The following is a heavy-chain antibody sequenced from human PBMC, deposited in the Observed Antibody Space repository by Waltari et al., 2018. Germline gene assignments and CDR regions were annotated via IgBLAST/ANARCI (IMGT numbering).Heavy chain of an antibody. CDR3: ARSPGPYYFDY. Sequence: QVQLVQSGAEVTKPGASVQVPCQASGYTFTGYYLHWGRQAPGQGLEWMGRINPNSGGTNYAQKFQGRVTMTRDTSISTAYMELSRLRSDDTAVYYCARSPGPYYFDYWGQGTLVTVSS. CDR2: INPNSGGT. V-gene: IGHV1-2*06. J-gene: IGHJ4*02. CDR1: GYTFTGYY.